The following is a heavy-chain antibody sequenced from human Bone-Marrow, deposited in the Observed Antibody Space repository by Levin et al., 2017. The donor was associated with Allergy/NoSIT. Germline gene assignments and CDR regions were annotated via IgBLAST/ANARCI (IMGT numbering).Heavy chain of an antibody. V-gene: IGHV3-7*01. CDR2: IKRDGSEK. Sequence: GGSLRLSCEASGFTFSIYWMSWVRQAPGKGLEWVANIKRDGSEKYYVDSVKGRFTISRDNAKNSLFLQMNSLRAEDTAVYYCARDNLGVGYWGQGTLVTVSS. CDR3: ARDNLGVGY. J-gene: IGHJ4*02. CDR1: GFTFSIYW.